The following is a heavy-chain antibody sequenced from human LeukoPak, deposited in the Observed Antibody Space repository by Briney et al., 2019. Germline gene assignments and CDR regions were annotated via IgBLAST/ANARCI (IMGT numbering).Heavy chain of an antibody. CDR3: GRGLMGANFDY. CDR1: GYTLTSYD. CDR2: RNTNSGNT. V-gene: IGHV1-8*01. D-gene: IGHD1-26*01. Sequence: GASVKVSCKASGYTLTSYDINWVRQAPGQGLGGMGWRNTNSGNTGYGQKFQGRVTMTRNTSISTAYMELSSLRSEDTAVYYCGRGLMGANFDYWGQGTLVTVSS. J-gene: IGHJ4*02.